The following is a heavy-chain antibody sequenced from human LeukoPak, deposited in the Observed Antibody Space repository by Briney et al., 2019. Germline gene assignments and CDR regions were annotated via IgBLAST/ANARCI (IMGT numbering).Heavy chain of an antibody. CDR2: ISGSGGTT. Sequence: GGSLRLSCAASGFTFSSYAMSWVRQAPGKGLEWVSGISGSGGTTYYADSVKGRFTISRDNAKNSLYLQMNSLRAEDTALYHCARVSGSGLNDAFDIWGQGTMVTVSS. J-gene: IGHJ3*02. CDR1: GFTFSSYA. CDR3: ARVSGSGLNDAFDI. D-gene: IGHD3-10*01. V-gene: IGHV3-23*01.